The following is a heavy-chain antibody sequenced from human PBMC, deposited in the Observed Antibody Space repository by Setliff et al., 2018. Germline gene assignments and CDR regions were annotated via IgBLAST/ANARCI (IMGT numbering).Heavy chain of an antibody. CDR2: IYTSGST. V-gene: IGHV4-61*09. CDR3: ARERPVGVATINFPAWAFDI. Sequence: SETLSLTCTVSGGSISSGSYYWSWIRQPAGKGLEWIGHIYTSGSTNYNPSLKSRVTISVDTSKNQFSLKLSSVTAADTAVYYCARERPVGVATINFPAWAFDIWGQGTMVTVSS. J-gene: IGHJ3*02. D-gene: IGHD5-12*01. CDR1: GGSISSGSYY.